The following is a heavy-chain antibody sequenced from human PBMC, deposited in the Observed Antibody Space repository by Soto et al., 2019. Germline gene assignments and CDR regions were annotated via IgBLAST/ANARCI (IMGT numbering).Heavy chain of an antibody. CDR2: ISWDGGST. D-gene: IGHD5-18*01. V-gene: IGHV3-43D*04. CDR1: GSTFDYYA. Sequence: PGGSLRLSCAASGSTFDYYAMHWVRQAPGKGLERVSLISWDGGSTYYADSVKGRFTISRDNSKNSLYLQMNSLRAEDTALYYCAXGGGYSYGYGYYYGMDVWGQGTTVTVSS. CDR3: AXGGGYSYGYGYYYGMDV. J-gene: IGHJ6*02.